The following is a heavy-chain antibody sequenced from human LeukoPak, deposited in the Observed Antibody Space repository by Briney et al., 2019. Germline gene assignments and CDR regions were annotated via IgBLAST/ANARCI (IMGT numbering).Heavy chain of an antibody. CDR1: GGTFSSYA. J-gene: IGHJ4*02. Sequence: SVKVSCKASGGTFSSYAISWVRQAPGQGLEWMGGIIPIFGTANYAQKFQGRVTITADESTSTAYMELSSLRSEDMGVFYCARGGPNSGGWTLDYWGQGTLVSVSS. CDR3: ARGGPNSGGWTLDY. V-gene: IGHV1-69*13. D-gene: IGHD6-19*01. CDR2: IIPIFGTA.